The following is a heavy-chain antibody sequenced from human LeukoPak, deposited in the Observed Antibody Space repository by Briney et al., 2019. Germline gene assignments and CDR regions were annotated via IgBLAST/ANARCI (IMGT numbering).Heavy chain of an antibody. Sequence: PSETLPLTCAVYGGSFSGYYWSWIRQPPGKGLEWIGEINHSGSTNYNPSLKSRVTISVDTSKNQFSLKLSSVTAADTAVYYCARHSGRRYFDYWGQGTLVTVSS. D-gene: IGHD6-13*01. CDR1: GGSFSGYY. CDR2: INHSGST. J-gene: IGHJ4*02. V-gene: IGHV4-34*01. CDR3: ARHSGRRYFDY.